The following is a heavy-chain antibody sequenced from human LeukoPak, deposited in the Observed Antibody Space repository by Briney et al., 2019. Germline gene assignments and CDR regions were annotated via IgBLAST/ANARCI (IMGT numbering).Heavy chain of an antibody. J-gene: IGHJ6*02. CDR1: GFTFSSYA. V-gene: IGHV3-30*04. D-gene: IGHD6-19*01. CDR3: ASPGYSSGWYGVEYYYYGMDV. CDR2: ISYDGSNK. Sequence: QSGGSLRLSCAASGFTFSSYAMHWVRQAPGKGPEWVAVISYDGSNKYYADSVKGRFTISGDNSKNTLYLQMNSLRAEDTAVYYCASPGYSSGWYGVEYYYYGMDVWGQGTTVTVSS.